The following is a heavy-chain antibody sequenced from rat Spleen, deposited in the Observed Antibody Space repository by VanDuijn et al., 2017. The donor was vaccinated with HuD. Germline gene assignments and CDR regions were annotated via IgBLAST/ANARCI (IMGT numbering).Heavy chain of an antibody. J-gene: IGHJ2*01. CDR2: ISSDGGRN. V-gene: IGHV5-20*01. CDR3: TREGRYHNWDY. D-gene: IGHD1-10*01. CDR1: GFTFSDYY. Sequence: EVQLVESDGGLVQPGRSLKLSCAASGFTFSDYYMAWVRQAPTKGLAWVTTISSDGGRNFYRDSVKGRFTISRDNAKSSLYLQMDSLRSEDTATYYCTREGRYHNWDYWGQGVMVTVSS.